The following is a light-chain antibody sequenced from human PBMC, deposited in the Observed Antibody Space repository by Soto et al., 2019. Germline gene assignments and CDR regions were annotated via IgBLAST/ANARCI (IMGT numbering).Light chain of an antibody. CDR2: LGS. V-gene: IGKV2-28*01. Sequence: DIVMTQSPVSLPVTPGEPASISCRSSQSLLHTNGYNYLDWYLQKPGQSPQLLIYLGSNRASGVPDRFSGSGSGTDFTLKISRVEAEDVGVNYCMQALQAPQLSFGGGTKV. CDR1: QSLLHTNGYNY. J-gene: IGKJ4*01. CDR3: MQALQAPQLS.